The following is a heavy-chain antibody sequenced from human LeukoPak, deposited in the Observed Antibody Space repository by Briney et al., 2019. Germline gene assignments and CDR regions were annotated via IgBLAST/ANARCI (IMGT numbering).Heavy chain of an antibody. CDR3: TRDQYHFDRDYFNYYMDV. CDR1: GGSISSFH. V-gene: IGHV4-59*01. Sequence: SQTLSLTCTVSGGSISSFHWSWIRQPPGKGLEWIGYVYYTGSTNYNPSLKSRVTLSVDTSQNQFSLKMNSVTAADTAVYYCTRDQYHFDRDYFNYYMDVWGKGTTVTVSS. D-gene: IGHD3-22*01. CDR2: VYYTGST. J-gene: IGHJ6*03.